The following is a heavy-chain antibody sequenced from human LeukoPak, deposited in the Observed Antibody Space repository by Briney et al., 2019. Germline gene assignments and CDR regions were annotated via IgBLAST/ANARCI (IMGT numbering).Heavy chain of an antibody. CDR1: GGTFTSYA. Sequence: SVKVSCKASGGTFTSYAISWVRQAPGQGLEWMGGIIPIFGTANYAQKFQGRVTITTDESTSTAYMELSSPRSEDTAVYYCARTGYYYYYMDVWGKGTTVTVSS. J-gene: IGHJ6*03. CDR2: IIPIFGTA. V-gene: IGHV1-69*05. CDR3: ARTGYYYYYMDV.